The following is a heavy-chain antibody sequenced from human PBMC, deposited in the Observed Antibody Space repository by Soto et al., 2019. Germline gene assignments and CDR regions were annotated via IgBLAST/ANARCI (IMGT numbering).Heavy chain of an antibody. CDR2: INPSGGST. CDR1: GYTFTSYA. D-gene: IGHD2-21*02. Sequence: ASVKVSCKASGYTFTSYAISWVRQAPGQGLEWMGIINPSGGSTSYAQKFQGRVTMTRDTSTSTVYMELSSLRSGDTAVYYCARDMYAYCGGDCYSPGYFDYWGQGTLVTVS. J-gene: IGHJ4*02. V-gene: IGHV1-46*01. CDR3: ARDMYAYCGGDCYSPGYFDY.